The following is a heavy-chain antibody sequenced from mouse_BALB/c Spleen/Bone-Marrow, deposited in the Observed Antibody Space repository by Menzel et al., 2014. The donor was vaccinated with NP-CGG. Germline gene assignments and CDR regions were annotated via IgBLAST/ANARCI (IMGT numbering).Heavy chain of an antibody. CDR2: ISNGGGST. Sequence: EVQLVESGGNLGQPGGSLKLSCAASGFTFSSYTMSWVRQTPEKRLEWVAYISNGGGSTCYPDTVKGRFNISRDNATNTLYLQMSSLKSEDTAMYYCARQSYEGFAYWGQGTLVTVFA. CDR1: GFTFSSYT. CDR3: ARQSYEGFAY. V-gene: IGHV5-12-2*01. J-gene: IGHJ3*01. D-gene: IGHD2-3*01.